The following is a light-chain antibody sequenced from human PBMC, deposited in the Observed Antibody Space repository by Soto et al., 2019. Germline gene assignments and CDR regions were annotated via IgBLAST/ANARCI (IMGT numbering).Light chain of an antibody. J-gene: IGKJ1*01. CDR2: KAS. Sequence: DIQMTQSPSTLSASVGDRVTITCRASQSIGTWLAWYQHKPGKAPNLLIYKASNLKSGVPSRFSGSASGTEFTLTINSLQPDDFATYYCQRYDASRTFGRGTKVDIK. CDR3: QRYDASRT. V-gene: IGKV1-5*03. CDR1: QSIGTW.